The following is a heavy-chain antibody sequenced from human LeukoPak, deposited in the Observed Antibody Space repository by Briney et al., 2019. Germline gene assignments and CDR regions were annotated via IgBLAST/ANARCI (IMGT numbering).Heavy chain of an antibody. Sequence: PSETLSLTCAVYGGSFSGYYWSWIRQPPGKGLEWIGEINHSGSTNYHPSLKSRVTISVDTSKDQFSLKLSSVTAADTAVYYCARAIYGGPVYYYYMDVWGKGTTVTVSS. D-gene: IGHD4-23*01. CDR1: GGSFSGYY. CDR2: INHSGST. CDR3: ARAIYGGPVYYYYMDV. V-gene: IGHV4-34*01. J-gene: IGHJ6*03.